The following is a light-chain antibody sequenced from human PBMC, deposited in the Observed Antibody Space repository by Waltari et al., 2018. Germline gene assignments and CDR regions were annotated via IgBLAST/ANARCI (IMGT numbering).Light chain of an antibody. CDR1: QTINTW. V-gene: IGKV1-5*03. CDR2: KAS. Sequence: DIQMCPSLSTPSASVGDRVTITCRASQTINTWLAWYQQKPGKAPKFLISKASSLESEVPSRFSGSGSGTEFTLTISSLQPDDFATYYCQRYNSYRYTFGQGTKLEIK. J-gene: IGKJ2*01. CDR3: QRYNSYRYT.